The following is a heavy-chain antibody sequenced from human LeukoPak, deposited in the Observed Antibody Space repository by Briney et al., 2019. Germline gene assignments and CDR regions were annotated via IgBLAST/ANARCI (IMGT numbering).Heavy chain of an antibody. D-gene: IGHD3-22*01. J-gene: IGHJ5*02. Sequence: PSETLSLTCTVSGGSIRSYYWSWIRQPPGKGLEWIGYIYYSGSTSYNPSLKSRVTISVDTSKNQFSLKLSSVTAADTAVYYCARVTHYYDSSGYLFDWFDPWGQGTLVTVSS. V-gene: IGHV4-59*12. CDR2: IYYSGST. CDR1: GGSIRSYY. CDR3: ARVTHYYDSSGYLFDWFDP.